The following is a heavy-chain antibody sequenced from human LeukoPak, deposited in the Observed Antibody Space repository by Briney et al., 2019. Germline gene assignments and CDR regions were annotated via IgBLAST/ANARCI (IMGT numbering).Heavy chain of an antibody. J-gene: IGHJ4*02. CDR3: ARSAYNYGYVYFDH. D-gene: IGHD5-18*01. Sequence: ASVKVSCKASGYTFTGCFIHYVRQAPGQGFEWMGWIDPNSDNIRYSETFKDRVTMTRDTSTNTAYMELSWLRSDDTAVYYCARSAYNYGYVYFDHWGQGTLVIVSS. CDR1: GYTFTGCF. CDR2: IDPNSDNI. V-gene: IGHV1-2*02.